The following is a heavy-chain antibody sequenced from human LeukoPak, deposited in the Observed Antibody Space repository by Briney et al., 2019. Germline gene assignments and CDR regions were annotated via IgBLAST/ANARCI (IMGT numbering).Heavy chain of an antibody. D-gene: IGHD6-13*01. Sequence: SETLSLTCAVSGGSISSSNWWSWVRQPPGKGLEWIGYIYYSGSTNYNPSLKSRVTISVDTSKNQFSLKLSSVTAADTAVYYCARGGSSRVYWGQGILVTVSS. CDR2: IYYSGST. V-gene: IGHV4-4*02. CDR1: GGSISSSNW. J-gene: IGHJ4*02. CDR3: ARGGSSRVY.